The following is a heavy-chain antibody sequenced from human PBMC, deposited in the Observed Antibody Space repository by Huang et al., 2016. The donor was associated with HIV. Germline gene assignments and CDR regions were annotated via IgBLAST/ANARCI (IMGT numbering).Heavy chain of an antibody. CDR3: VKGDIVGTANFFDY. CDR2: ISWNSANI. D-gene: IGHD1-26*01. V-gene: IGHV3-9*01. Sequence: EVQLVESGGNLIQTGGSLRLACAASGFRFDNSAMYWVRQAPGKGLEVVSIISWNSANIAYGDSVKGRFTISRDNARNSLYLQMNSLRPDDTALYYCVKGDIVGTANFFDYWGQGTQVSVSS. J-gene: IGHJ4*02. CDR1: GFRFDNSA.